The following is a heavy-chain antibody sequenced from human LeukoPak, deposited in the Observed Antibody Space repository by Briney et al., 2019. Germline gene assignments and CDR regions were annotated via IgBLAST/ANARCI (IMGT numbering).Heavy chain of an antibody. Sequence: SETLSLTCTVSGGSISTENYYWSWIRQQPGKGLEWIGHSYYTGSTYYNPSLESRLAILVDTSQSQFSLRVNSVTAADTAVYYCARVAVLTIVMGVDYWGQGMLVTVSS. CDR1: GGSISTENYY. V-gene: IGHV4-31*03. D-gene: IGHD3-10*01. CDR3: ARVAVLTIVMGVDY. CDR2: SYYTGST. J-gene: IGHJ4*02.